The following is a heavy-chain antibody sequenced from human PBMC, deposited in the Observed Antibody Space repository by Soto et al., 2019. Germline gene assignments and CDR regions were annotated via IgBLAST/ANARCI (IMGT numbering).Heavy chain of an antibody. CDR2: INPSRGST. CDR1: GYTFTSYY. V-gene: IGHV1-46*03. CDR3: TRGRGAWYFDY. J-gene: IGHJ4*02. Sequence: QVQLVQSGAEVKKPGASVKVSCKASGYTFTSYYMHWVRQAPGQGLEWMGSINPSRGSTSNAQKFQGRVTMTRDTSTSTVYMELSSLRPEDTAVYYCTRGRGAWYFDYWGQGTLVTVSS.